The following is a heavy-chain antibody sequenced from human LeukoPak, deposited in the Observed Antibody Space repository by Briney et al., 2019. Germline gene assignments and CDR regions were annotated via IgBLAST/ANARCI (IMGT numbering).Heavy chain of an antibody. CDR2: ISSRSGTI. CDR1: GFTFSSYS. CDR3: AKDGDCYSCFDY. J-gene: IGHJ4*02. Sequence: GGSLRLSCAASGFTFSSYSMNWVRQAPGKGLEWVSYISSRSGTIYYADSVKGRFTISRDNSKNTLYLQVNSLRAEDTAVYYCAKDGDCYSCFDYWGQGTLVTVSS. V-gene: IGHV3-48*01. D-gene: IGHD2-21*02.